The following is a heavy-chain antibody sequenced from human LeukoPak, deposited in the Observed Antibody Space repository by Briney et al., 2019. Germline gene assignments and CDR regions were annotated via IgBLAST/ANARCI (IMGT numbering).Heavy chain of an antibody. CDR2: INHSGST. Sequence: SETLSLTCTVSGGSISSYYWSWIRQPPGKGLEWIGEINHSGSTNYNPSLKSRVTISVDTSKNQFSLKLSSVTAADTAVYYCASIGGGYSYGPSTGYWGQGTLVTVSS. V-gene: IGHV4-34*01. CDR1: GGSISSYY. D-gene: IGHD5-18*01. J-gene: IGHJ4*02. CDR3: ASIGGGYSYGPSTGY.